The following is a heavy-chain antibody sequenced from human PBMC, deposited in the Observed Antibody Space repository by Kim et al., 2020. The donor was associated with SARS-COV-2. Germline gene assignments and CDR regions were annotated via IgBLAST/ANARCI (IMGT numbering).Heavy chain of an antibody. CDR1: GFTFSNYA. Sequence: GGSLRLSCAASGFTFSNYAMHWVRQAPGKGLEYVSAISSSGVSTYYANSVKGRFTISRDNSRNTLYLQMGSLRAEDMAVYYCARFYYGSGKGKWYDYWGQGTLVTVAS. D-gene: IGHD3-10*01. CDR3: ARFYYGSGKGKWYDY. V-gene: IGHV3-64*01. J-gene: IGHJ4*02. CDR2: ISSSGVST.